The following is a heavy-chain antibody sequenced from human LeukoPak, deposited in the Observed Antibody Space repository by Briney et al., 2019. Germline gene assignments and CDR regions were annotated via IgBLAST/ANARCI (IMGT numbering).Heavy chain of an antibody. J-gene: IGHJ6*03. D-gene: IGHD6-13*01. V-gene: IGHV3-30*01. Sequence: PGRSLRLSCAASGFTFSSYAMHWVRQAPGKGLEWVAVISYDGSNKYYADSVKGRFTISRDNSKNTLYLQMNSLRAEDTAVYYCARGLAAAGQSVYYYYYYYMGVWGKGTTVTVSS. CDR1: GFTFSSYA. CDR2: ISYDGSNK. CDR3: ARGLAAAGQSVYYYYYYYMGV.